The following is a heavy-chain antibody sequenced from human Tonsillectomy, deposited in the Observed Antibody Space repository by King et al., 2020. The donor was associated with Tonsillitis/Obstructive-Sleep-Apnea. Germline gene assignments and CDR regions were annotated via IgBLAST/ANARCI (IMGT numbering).Heavy chain of an antibody. J-gene: IGHJ6*02. CDR2: IDPSGGST. V-gene: IGHV1-46*03. Sequence: QLVQSGAEVKKPGASVKISCRASGYTFTNYYMHWVRQAPGQGLEWMGIIDPSGGSTSYVQKFQGRVTMTRDTSTSTVYMELSGLRSEDTAVYFCTSVLRYFDWLSSPRYGMDVWGQGTTVTVSS. CDR1: GYTFTNYY. CDR3: TSVLRYFDWLSSPRYGMDV. D-gene: IGHD3-9*01.